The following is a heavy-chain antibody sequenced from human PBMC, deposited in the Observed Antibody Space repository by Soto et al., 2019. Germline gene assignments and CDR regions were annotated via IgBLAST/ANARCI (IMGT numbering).Heavy chain of an antibody. Sequence: QVQLVQSGAEVKKPGASVKVSCKASGYTFSNYVMHGVRQAPGQRLEWMGWINAGNGNTKYSQKFQGRVTITRDTSASTAYMELSSLRSEDTAVYYCARQGSSWYGWVDPWGQGTLVTVSS. V-gene: IGHV1-3*01. D-gene: IGHD6-13*01. CDR1: GYTFSNYV. J-gene: IGHJ5*02. CDR2: INAGNGNT. CDR3: ARQGSSWYGWVDP.